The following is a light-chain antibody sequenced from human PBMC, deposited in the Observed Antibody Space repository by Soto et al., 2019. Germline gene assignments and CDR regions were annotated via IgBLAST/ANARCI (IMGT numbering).Light chain of an antibody. CDR3: QSYDSDTVI. CDR1: SGSIASHY. CDR2: EDN. V-gene: IGLV6-57*01. Sequence: NFMLTQPHSVSESPGKTVTISCTRSSGSIASHYVQWYQQRPGNSPSIVIYEDNQRPSEVPDRFSGSIDSSSSSASLTISGLKSEDEADYYCQSYDSDTVIFGGGTKLTVL. J-gene: IGLJ2*01.